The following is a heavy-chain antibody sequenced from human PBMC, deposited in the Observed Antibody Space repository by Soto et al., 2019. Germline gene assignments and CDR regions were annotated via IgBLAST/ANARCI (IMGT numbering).Heavy chain of an antibody. V-gene: IGHV3-48*03. Sequence: PGGSLRLSCAASGFTFSSYEMNWVRQAPGKGLEWVSYTSSSGSTIYYADSVKGRFTISRDNTKNSLYLQMNSLRAEDTAVYYCAGALRYFDWRDYYGMDVWGQGTTVTVSS. J-gene: IGHJ6*02. D-gene: IGHD3-9*01. CDR3: AGALRYFDWRDYYGMDV. CDR1: GFTFSSYE. CDR2: TSSSGSTI.